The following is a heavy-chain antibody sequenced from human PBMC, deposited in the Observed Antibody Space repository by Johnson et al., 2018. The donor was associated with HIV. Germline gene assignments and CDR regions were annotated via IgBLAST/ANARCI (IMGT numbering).Heavy chain of an antibody. D-gene: IGHD1-26*01. CDR2: ISWNSGSI. CDR3: ARDLRGANWHDVFDI. J-gene: IGHJ3*02. CDR1: GFTFDDYA. Sequence: LVESGGGLVQPGRSLRLSCAASGFTFDDYAMHWVRQVPGKGLEWVSGISWNSGSIGYADSVKGRFTISRDNAKNSLYLQMNSLRAEDTALYYCARDLRGANWHDVFDIWGQGTMVTVSS. V-gene: IGHV3-9*01.